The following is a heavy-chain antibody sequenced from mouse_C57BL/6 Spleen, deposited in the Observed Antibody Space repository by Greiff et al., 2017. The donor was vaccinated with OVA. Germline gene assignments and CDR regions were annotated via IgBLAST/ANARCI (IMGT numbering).Heavy chain of an antibody. D-gene: IGHD4-1*01. Sequence: EVQRVESGGGLVQPKGSLKLSCAASGFSFNTYAMNWVRQAPGKGLEWVARIRSKSNNYATYYADSVKDRFTISRDDSESMLYLQMNDLKTEDTAVYYCVRHGWDGVFAYWGQGTLVTVSA. CDR1: GFSFNTYA. V-gene: IGHV10-1*01. J-gene: IGHJ3*01. CDR3: VRHGWDGVFAY. CDR2: IRSKSNNYAT.